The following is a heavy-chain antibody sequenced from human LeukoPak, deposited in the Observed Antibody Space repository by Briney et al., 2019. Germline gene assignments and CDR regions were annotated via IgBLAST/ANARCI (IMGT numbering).Heavy chain of an antibody. CDR2: IKQDGSEK. Sequence: GGSLRLSCAASGFTFSRYWMSWVRQAPGKGLEWVANIKQDGSEKYYVDSVKGRFTISRDNAKNSLYLQMNSLRAEDTAVYYCARDLQQNFDYWGQGTLVTVSS. D-gene: IGHD4-11*01. V-gene: IGHV3-7*01. J-gene: IGHJ4*02. CDR1: GFTFSRYW. CDR3: ARDLQQNFDY.